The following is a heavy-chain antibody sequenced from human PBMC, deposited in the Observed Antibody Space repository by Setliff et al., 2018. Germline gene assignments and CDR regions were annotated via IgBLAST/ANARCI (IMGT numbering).Heavy chain of an antibody. D-gene: IGHD5-12*01. Sequence: ASVKVSCKASGYSFSDYDINWVRQAPGQGLEWMGWMNAHSGNSGCAQKFQGRVTMTRDTSISTAYMELNSLQYEDTAVYYCARGKWFRLDKSAWSNYFDPWGQGTLVTVSS. J-gene: IGHJ5*02. V-gene: IGHV1-8*01. CDR1: GYSFSDYD. CDR3: ARGKWFRLDKSAWSNYFDP. CDR2: MNAHSGNS.